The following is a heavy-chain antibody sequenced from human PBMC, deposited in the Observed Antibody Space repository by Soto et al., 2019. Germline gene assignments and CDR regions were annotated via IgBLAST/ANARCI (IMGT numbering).Heavy chain of an antibody. Sequence: SVKVSCKASGGTFSSYAISWVRQAPGQGLEWMGGIIPIFGTANYAQKFQGRVTITADKSTSTAYMELSSLRSEDTAVYYCARDPSYYYDSSGYFNWFDPWGQGTLVTVSS. J-gene: IGHJ5*02. D-gene: IGHD3-22*01. CDR1: GGTFSSYA. CDR3: ARDPSYYYDSSGYFNWFDP. CDR2: IIPIFGTA. V-gene: IGHV1-69*06.